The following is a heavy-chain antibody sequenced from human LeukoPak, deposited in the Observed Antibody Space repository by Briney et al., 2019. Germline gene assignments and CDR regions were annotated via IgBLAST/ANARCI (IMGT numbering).Heavy chain of an antibody. Sequence: SETLSLTCTVSGGSISSYYWSWIRQPPGKGLEWNGYIYYSGNTNYNPSLKSRVTISVDASKNQFSLKLSSVTAADTAFYYCARYIVSYPHDAFDIWGQGTMVTVSS. CDR3: ARYIVSYPHDAFDI. CDR2: IYYSGNT. J-gene: IGHJ3*02. CDR1: GGSISSYY. D-gene: IGHD1-26*01. V-gene: IGHV4-59*01.